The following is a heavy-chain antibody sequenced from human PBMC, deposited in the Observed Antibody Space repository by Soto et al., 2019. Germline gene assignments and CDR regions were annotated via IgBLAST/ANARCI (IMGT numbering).Heavy chain of an antibody. J-gene: IGHJ2*01. CDR3: ASPDFGDYWYFDL. Sequence: QDQLVQSGAEVKKPGSSVKVSCKASGGTFSSHTFSWVRQAPGQGLEWMGRIIPALGTATYAQKFQGRVKITADESATTVYMELNSLRSEDTAVYYCASPDFGDYWYFDLWGRGTRVTVSS. V-gene: IGHV1-69*08. D-gene: IGHD4-17*01. CDR1: GGTFSSHT. CDR2: IIPALGTA.